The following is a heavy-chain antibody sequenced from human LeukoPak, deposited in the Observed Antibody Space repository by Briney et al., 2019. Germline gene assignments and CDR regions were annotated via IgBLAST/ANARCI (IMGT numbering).Heavy chain of an antibody. D-gene: IGHD2-2*01. CDR1: GFTFDDYA. Sequence: GGSLRLSCAASGFTFDDYAMHWVRQAPGKGLEWVSGISWNSGSIGYADPVKGRFTISRDNAKNSLYLQMNSLRAEDTALYYCAKGGVIVVVPAAFDYWGQGTLVTVSS. V-gene: IGHV3-9*01. CDR2: ISWNSGSI. CDR3: AKGGVIVVVPAAFDY. J-gene: IGHJ4*02.